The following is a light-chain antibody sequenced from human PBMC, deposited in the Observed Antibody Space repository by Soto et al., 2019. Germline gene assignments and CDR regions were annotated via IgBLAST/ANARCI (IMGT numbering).Light chain of an antibody. CDR3: QQYESYPMT. J-gene: IGKJ4*01. CDR2: KAS. Sequence: DSQMTQYPSTLSASVGDRVTITCRASQSISSWLAWYQQKPGKAPKLLISKASTLQSGVPPRFSGSGSGTEFTLTISSLQPDDFATYYCQQYESYPMTFGGGTKVEXK. V-gene: IGKV1-5*03. CDR1: QSISSW.